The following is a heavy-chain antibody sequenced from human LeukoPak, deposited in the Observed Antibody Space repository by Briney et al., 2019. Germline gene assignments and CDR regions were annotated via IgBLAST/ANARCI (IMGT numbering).Heavy chain of an antibody. Sequence: PGGSLRLSCAASGFTFSSYSMNWVRQAPGKGLEWVSYISSSSSTIYYADSVKGRFTISRDNAKNSLYLQMNSLRAEDTAVYYCARDAAMVGATGDNWFDPWGQGTLVTVAS. V-gene: IGHV3-48*01. CDR2: ISSSSSTI. CDR3: ARDAAMVGATGDNWFDP. D-gene: IGHD1-26*01. CDR1: GFTFSSYS. J-gene: IGHJ5*02.